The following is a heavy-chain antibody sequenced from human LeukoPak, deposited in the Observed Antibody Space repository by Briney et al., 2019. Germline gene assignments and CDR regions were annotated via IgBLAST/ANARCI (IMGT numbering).Heavy chain of an antibody. Sequence: GGSLRLSCAASGFTFSSYAVSWVRQAPGKGLEWVSAISGSGGSTYYADSVRGRFTISRDNSKNTVYLQMNSLRAEDTAVYYCAKDFHQDYYDSSGSAEYFQHWGQGTLVTVSS. CDR1: GFTFSSYA. CDR2: ISGSGGST. V-gene: IGHV3-23*01. J-gene: IGHJ1*01. D-gene: IGHD3-22*01. CDR3: AKDFHQDYYDSSGSAEYFQH.